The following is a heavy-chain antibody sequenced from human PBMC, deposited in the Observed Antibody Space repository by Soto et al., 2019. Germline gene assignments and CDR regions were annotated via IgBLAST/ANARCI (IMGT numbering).Heavy chain of an antibody. V-gene: IGHV4-61*01. Sequence: SETLSLTCTVSGGSVSSGSYYWSWIRQPPGKGLEWIGYIYYSGSTNYNPSLRSRVTISVDTSKNQFSLKLSSVTAADTAVYYCASVTRTCISTSCYRYYYGMDVWGQGTTVTVSS. CDR1: GGSVSSGSYY. CDR2: IYYSGST. D-gene: IGHD2-2*02. J-gene: IGHJ6*02. CDR3: ASVTRTCISTSCYRYYYGMDV.